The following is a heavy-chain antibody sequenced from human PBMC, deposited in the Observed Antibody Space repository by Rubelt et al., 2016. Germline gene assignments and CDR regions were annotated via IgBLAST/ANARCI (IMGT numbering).Heavy chain of an antibody. D-gene: IGHD5-18*01. Sequence: SYDGSNKYYADSVKGRFTISRDNSKNTLYLQMNSLRAEDTAVYYCARENTAMGRYYFDCWGQGTLVTVSS. CDR2: SYDGSNK. CDR3: ARENTAMGRYYFDC. J-gene: IGHJ4*02. V-gene: IGHV3-30*01.